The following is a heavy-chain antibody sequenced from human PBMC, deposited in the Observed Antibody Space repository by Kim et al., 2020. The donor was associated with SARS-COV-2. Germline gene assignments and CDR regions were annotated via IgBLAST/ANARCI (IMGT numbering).Heavy chain of an antibody. CDR3: ARGLKTYAGTDV. D-gene: IGHD4-17*01. Sequence: TNHAESVKGRFTISRDNAKNTLYLQMNSLRAEDTAVYYCARGLKTYAGTDVWGQGTTVTVSS. CDR2: T. J-gene: IGHJ6*02. V-gene: IGHV3-74*01.